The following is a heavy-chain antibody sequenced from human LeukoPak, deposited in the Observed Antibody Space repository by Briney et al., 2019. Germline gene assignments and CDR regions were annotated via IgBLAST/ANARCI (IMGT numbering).Heavy chain of an antibody. CDR1: GYTFTGYY. CDR2: INPNSGGT. Sequence: ASVKVSCKASGYTFTGYYMHWVRQAPGQGLEWMGWINPNSGGTNYAQKFQGRVTMTRGTSISTAYMELSRLRSDDTAVYYCAREPPTPYSSSFDYWGQGTLVTVSS. V-gene: IGHV1-2*02. CDR3: AREPPTPYSSSFDY. J-gene: IGHJ4*02. D-gene: IGHD6-13*01.